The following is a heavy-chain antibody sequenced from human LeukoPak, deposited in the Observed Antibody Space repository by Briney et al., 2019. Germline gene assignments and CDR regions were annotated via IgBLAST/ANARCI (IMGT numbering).Heavy chain of an antibody. CDR2: ISYDGSNK. Sequence: SGGSLRLSCAASGFTFSSYAMHWVRQAPGKGLEWVAVISYDGSNKYYADSVKGRFTISRDNSKNTLYLQMNSLRAEDTAVYYCARVWYYYDSSGYYLDYWGQGTLVTVSS. V-gene: IGHV3-30-3*01. D-gene: IGHD3-22*01. CDR3: ARVWYYYDSSGYYLDY. J-gene: IGHJ4*02. CDR1: GFTFSSYA.